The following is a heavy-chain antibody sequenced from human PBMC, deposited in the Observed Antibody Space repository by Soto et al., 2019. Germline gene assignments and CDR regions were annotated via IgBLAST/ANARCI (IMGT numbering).Heavy chain of an antibody. D-gene: IGHD6-13*01. V-gene: IGHV4-34*01. CDR1: GGSFSGYD. Sequence: XETLPRPWAAYGGSFSGYDWTWIRQPPGKGLEWIGEINDSGGTDYNPSLKSRVTISLDTSKNQLSLKLSSVTAADTAVYYCARGRNGFSSRCYVYWGQGTLVTVSA. J-gene: IGHJ4*02. CDR2: INDSGGT. CDR3: ARGRNGFSSRCYVY.